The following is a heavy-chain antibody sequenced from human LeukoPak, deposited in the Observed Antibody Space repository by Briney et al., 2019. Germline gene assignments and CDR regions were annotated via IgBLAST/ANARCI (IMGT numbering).Heavy chain of an antibody. Sequence: ASVKVSCKASGYTFTGYYMHWVRQAPGQGLEWMGWINPNSGGTNYAQKFQGRVTMTRDTSISTVYMELSRLRSGDTAVYYCARDDSSGYAAFDIWGQGTMVTVSS. CDR2: INPNSGGT. J-gene: IGHJ3*02. CDR3: ARDDSSGYAAFDI. D-gene: IGHD3-22*01. CDR1: GYTFTGYY. V-gene: IGHV1-2*02.